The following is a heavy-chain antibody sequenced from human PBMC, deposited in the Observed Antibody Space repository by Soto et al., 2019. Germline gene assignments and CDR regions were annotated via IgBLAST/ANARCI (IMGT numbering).Heavy chain of an antibody. CDR1: GFTFSSYA. CDR2: ISGSGGST. V-gene: IGHV3-23*01. J-gene: IGHJ4*02. Sequence: EVQLLESGGGLVQPGGSLRLSCAASGFTFSSYAMSWVRQAPGKGLEWVSAISGSGGSTYYADSVKGRFTISRDNSKNTLYLQMNSLRAEDTAVYYCARAPLLTYYYFDYWGQGTLVTVSS. D-gene: IGHD3-9*01. CDR3: ARAPLLTYYYFDY.